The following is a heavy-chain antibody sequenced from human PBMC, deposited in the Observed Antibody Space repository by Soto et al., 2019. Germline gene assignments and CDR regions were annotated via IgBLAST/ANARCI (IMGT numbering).Heavy chain of an antibody. D-gene: IGHD3-10*01. CDR3: AREVLRGFGQSQYYGMDV. CDR2: ISGYDGNT. Sequence: QALLVQSGAEVKKPGASVKVSCKTTGYSFTSYGISWVRQAPGQGLEWMGWISGYDGNTNYAQRFQGRLTTTADTSTTAAYMELRSLGSDHTAVYYCAREVLRGFGQSQYYGMDVWGQGATVTVSS. J-gene: IGHJ6*02. CDR1: GYSFTSYG. V-gene: IGHV1-18*04.